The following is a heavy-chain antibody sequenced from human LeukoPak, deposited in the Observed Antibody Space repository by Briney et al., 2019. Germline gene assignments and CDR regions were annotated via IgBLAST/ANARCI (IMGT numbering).Heavy chain of an antibody. CDR2: INPSGGST. Sequence: ASVKVSCKASGYTFTSCYMHWVRQAPGQGLEWMGIINPSGGSTGYAQKFQGRVTMTRDTSTSTVYMELSSLRSEDTAVYYCARDDSGSYYDYWGQGTLVTVSS. CDR1: GYTFTSCY. J-gene: IGHJ4*02. CDR3: ARDDSGSYYDY. V-gene: IGHV1-46*01. D-gene: IGHD1-26*01.